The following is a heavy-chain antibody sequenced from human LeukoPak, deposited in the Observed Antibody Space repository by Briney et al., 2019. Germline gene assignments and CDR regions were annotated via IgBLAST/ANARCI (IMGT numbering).Heavy chain of an antibody. J-gene: IGHJ6*02. CDR2: INHSGST. Sequence: SETLSLTCAVYGGSFSGYYWSWIRQPPGNRLEWIGEINHSGSTNYNPSLKSRVTISVDTSKNQFSLKLSSVTAADTAVYYCARDKNYYGMDVWGQGTTVTVSS. CDR3: ARDKNYYGMDV. CDR1: GGSFSGYY. V-gene: IGHV4-34*01.